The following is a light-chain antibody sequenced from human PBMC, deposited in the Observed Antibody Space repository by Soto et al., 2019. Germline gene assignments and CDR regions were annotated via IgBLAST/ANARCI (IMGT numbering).Light chain of an antibody. CDR2: ATS. Sequence: EIVLTQSLGTLSLSPGETATLSCRGSQTVNSDYLAWFQQRPGQAPRLLIFATSRRATDIPDRFSGSGSGTDFTLAIRRLEPEDFAVHYCHQFGYSPRTFGQGTKVDIK. J-gene: IGKJ1*01. CDR1: QTVNSDY. V-gene: IGKV3-20*01. CDR3: HQFGYSPRT.